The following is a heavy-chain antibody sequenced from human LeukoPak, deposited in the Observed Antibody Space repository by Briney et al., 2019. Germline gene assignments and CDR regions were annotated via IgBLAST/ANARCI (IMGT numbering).Heavy chain of an antibody. CDR2: INHSGST. D-gene: IGHD2-8*02. J-gene: IGHJ4*02. V-gene: IGHV4-34*01. Sequence: SETLSLTCAVYGGSFSGYYWSWIRQPPGKGLEWIGEINHSGSTNYNPSLKSRVTISVDTSKNQFSLKLSSVTAADTAVYYCATTVVYAKGIFDYWGQGTLVTVSS. CDR3: ATTVVYAKGIFDY. CDR1: GGSFSGYY.